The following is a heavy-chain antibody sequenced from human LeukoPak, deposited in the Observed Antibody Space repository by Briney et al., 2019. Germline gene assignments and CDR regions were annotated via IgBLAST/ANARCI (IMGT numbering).Heavy chain of an antibody. V-gene: IGHV1-69*05. CDR3: ARDPYYYDSSGYYI. D-gene: IGHD3-22*01. J-gene: IGHJ4*02. Sequence: SVKVSXKASGGTFSSYAISWVRQAPGQGLEWMGGIIPIFGTANYAQKFQGRVTITTDESTSTAYMELSSLRSEDTAVYYCARDPYYYDSSGYYIWGQGTLVTVSS. CDR2: IIPIFGTA. CDR1: GGTFSSYA.